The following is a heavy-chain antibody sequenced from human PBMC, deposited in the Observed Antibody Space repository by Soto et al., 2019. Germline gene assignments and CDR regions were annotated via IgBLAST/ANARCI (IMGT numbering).Heavy chain of an antibody. V-gene: IGHV4-34*01. Sequence: SETLSLTCAVYGGSFSGYYWSWIRQPPGKGLEWIGEINHSGSTNYNPSLKSRVTISVDTSKNQFSLKLSSVTAADTAVYYCARVRAGSDFWSGYYKGKAYYYMDVKGKGTMVTASS. CDR3: ARVRAGSDFWSGYYKGKAYYYMDV. CDR1: GGSFSGYY. J-gene: IGHJ6*03. CDR2: INHSGST. D-gene: IGHD3-3*01.